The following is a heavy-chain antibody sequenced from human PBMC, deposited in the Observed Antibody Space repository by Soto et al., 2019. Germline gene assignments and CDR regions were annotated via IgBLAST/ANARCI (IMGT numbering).Heavy chain of an antibody. CDR2: IIPLSGTT. V-gene: IGHV1-69*13. CDR3: ARGPDRSGFYLFDY. Sequence: SVKVSCKASGGTFSNHAISWVRQAPGQGPEWMGGIIPLSGTTNYVPKFQGRVTITADESMTTAYMELSNLRYEDTAVYYCARGPDRSGFYLFDYWGQGTLVTVSS. D-gene: IGHD3-22*01. J-gene: IGHJ4*02. CDR1: GGTFSNHA.